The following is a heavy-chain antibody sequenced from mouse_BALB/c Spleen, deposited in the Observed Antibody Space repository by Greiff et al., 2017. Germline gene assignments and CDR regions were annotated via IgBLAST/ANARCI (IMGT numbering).Heavy chain of an antibody. CDR3: AGYDYDRGAWFAY. CDR1: GYSITSGYY. V-gene: IGHV3-6*02. J-gene: IGHJ3*01. D-gene: IGHD2-4*01. CDR2: ISYDGSN. Sequence: EVKLVESGPGLVKPSQSLSLTCSVTGYSITSGYYWNWIRQFPGNKLEWMGYISYDGSNNYNPSLKNRISITRDTSKNQFFLKLNSVTTEDTATYYCAGYDYDRGAWFAYWGQGTLVTVSA.